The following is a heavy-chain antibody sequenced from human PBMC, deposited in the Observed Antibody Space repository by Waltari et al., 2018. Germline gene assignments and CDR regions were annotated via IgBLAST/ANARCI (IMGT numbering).Heavy chain of an antibody. CDR2: IHRSGRT. CDR1: GDSMSENYW. Sequence: QLQLQQSGPGLVKPSASLSLTCGVSGDSMSENYWWSWVRQSPEKGLEWSGQIHRSGRTYYNPSLESRVSVSMDTSNNKFFLKLYSAIAADTAVYYCARDRGRGLYFDSWGQGTLVTVSP. V-gene: IGHV4-4*02. CDR3: ARDRGRGLYFDS. D-gene: IGHD2-15*01. J-gene: IGHJ4*02.